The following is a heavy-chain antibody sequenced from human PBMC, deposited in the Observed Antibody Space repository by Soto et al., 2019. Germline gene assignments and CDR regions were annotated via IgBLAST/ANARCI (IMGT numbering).Heavy chain of an antibody. CDR3: ARERVQIVGGYYYYYGMDV. CDR2: TYYRSKWYN. Sequence: SQTLSLTCAISGDSVSSNSAAWNWIRQSPSRGLEWLGRTYYRSKWYNDYAVSVKSRITINPDTSKNQFSLQLNSVTPEDTAVYYCARERVQIVGGYYYYYGMDVWGQGTKVTVYS. J-gene: IGHJ6*02. D-gene: IGHD6-6*01. CDR1: GDSVSSNSAA. V-gene: IGHV6-1*01.